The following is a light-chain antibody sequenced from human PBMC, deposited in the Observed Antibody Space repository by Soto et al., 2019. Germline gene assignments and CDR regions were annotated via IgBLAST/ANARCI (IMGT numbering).Light chain of an antibody. CDR2: GAS. CDR1: RSVSSSY. V-gene: IGKV3-15*01. CDR3: QQYNNWPRT. J-gene: IGKJ1*01. Sequence: EIVLTQSPGTLSLSPGERATLSCRASRSVSSSYLAWYQQKPGQAPRLLIYGASTRATGIPARFSGSGSGTEFTLTISSLQSEDFAVYYCQQYNNWPRTFGQGTKV.